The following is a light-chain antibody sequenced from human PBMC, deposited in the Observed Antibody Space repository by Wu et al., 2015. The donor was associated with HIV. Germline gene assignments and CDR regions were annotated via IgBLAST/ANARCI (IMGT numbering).Light chain of an antibody. J-gene: IGKJ4*01. CDR1: QSVGSN. Sequence: EIVMTQSPATLSVSPGERATLSCRASQSVGSNLAWYQQNPGQAPRLLVYGASTRATGIPARFSGRGSGTEFTLTIRTMQSEDFAVYYCQQYNNWPLTFGGGTKVEIK. V-gene: IGKV3-15*01. CDR2: GAS. CDR3: QQYNNWPLT.